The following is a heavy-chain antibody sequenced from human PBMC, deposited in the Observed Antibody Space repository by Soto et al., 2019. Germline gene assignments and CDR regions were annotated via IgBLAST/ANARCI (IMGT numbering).Heavy chain of an antibody. CDR3: AREGASGFGMDV. CDR2: IYTSGST. J-gene: IGHJ6*02. D-gene: IGHD1-26*01. V-gene: IGHV4-4*07. Sequence: QVQLQESGPGLVKPSETLSLTCNVSGGSMRSYYWSWVRQPAGKPLEWIGRIYTSGSTNYNPSLKSRVSMSVDTSKNQFSLEVTSVTAADTAVYYCAREGASGFGMDVWGLGTTVTVS. CDR1: GGSMRSYY.